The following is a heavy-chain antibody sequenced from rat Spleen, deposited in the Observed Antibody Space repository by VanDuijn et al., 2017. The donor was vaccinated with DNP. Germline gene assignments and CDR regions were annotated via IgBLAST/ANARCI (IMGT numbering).Heavy chain of an antibody. J-gene: IGHJ3*01. V-gene: IGHV3-1*01. Sequence: EVQLQESGSGLVKPSQSLSLTCSVTGYSITSNYWGWIRKFPGNKMEYIGHISYSGSTNYNPSLKSRISITRDTSKNHFFLQLNSVTTEDTATYYCARGEYNSGDWFAYWGQGTLVTVSS. CDR1: GYSITSNY. CDR3: ARGEYNSGDWFAY. D-gene: IGHD4-3*01. CDR2: ISYSGST.